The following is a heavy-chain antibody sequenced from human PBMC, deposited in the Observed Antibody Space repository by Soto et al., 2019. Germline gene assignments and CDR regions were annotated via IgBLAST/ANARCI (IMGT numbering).Heavy chain of an antibody. V-gene: IGHV3-30-3*01. D-gene: IGHD1-26*01. CDR2: ISHDGSNK. J-gene: IGHJ1*01. CDR1: GFSFSSYA. CDR3: AREFGLSAGGSTRGYFLH. Sequence: QVQLVESGGGVVQPGRSLRLSCAASGFSFSSYAMNWVRNVPGKGLEWVAFISHDGSNKYNPDSVKGRFTLSRDNSKNTLYLEMNSLRVEDTAVYYCAREFGLSAGGSTRGYFLHWGQGTLVTVSS.